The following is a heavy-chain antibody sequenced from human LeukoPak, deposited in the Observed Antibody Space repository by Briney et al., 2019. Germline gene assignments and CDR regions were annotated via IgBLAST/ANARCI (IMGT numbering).Heavy chain of an antibody. CDR1: GGSISSGDHY. Sequence: PSETLSLTXTVSGGSISSGDHYWSWIRQPPGKGLEYIGYIYYSGSTYYNPSPNSRVTISVDTSKNQFSLKLSSVTAADTAVYYCARGVPAATLDYWGQGTLVTVSS. D-gene: IGHD2-15*01. CDR2: IYYSGST. CDR3: ARGVPAATLDY. V-gene: IGHV4-30-4*08. J-gene: IGHJ4*02.